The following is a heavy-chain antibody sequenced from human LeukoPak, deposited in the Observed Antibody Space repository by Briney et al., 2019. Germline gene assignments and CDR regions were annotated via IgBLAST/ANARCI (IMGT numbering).Heavy chain of an antibody. J-gene: IGHJ5*02. CDR2: IYYSGST. V-gene: IGHV4-59*01. D-gene: IGHD3-3*01. CDR1: GGSISSYY. Sequence: PSETLSLTCTVSGGSISSYYWSWIRQRPRKGLEWVGYIYYSGSTNYNPSLKSRVTISVDTSKNQFSLKLSSVTAADTAVYYCARPRRPTLFGVVDPNWFDPWGQGTLVTVSS. CDR3: ARPRRPTLFGVVDPNWFDP.